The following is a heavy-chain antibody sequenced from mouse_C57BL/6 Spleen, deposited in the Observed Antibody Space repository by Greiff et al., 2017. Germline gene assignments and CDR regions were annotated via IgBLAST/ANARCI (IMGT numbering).Heavy chain of an antibody. V-gene: IGHV1-80*01. J-gene: IGHJ4*01. CDR1: GYAFSSYW. CDR3: ARCGTGTKYYYATDY. Sequence: QVQLQQSGAELVKPGASVKISCKASGYAFSSYWMNWVKQRPGKGLEWIGQIYPGDGDTNYNGKFKGKATLTADKSSSTAYMQLSSLTSEDSAVYYCARCGTGTKYYYATDYWGQGTSVTVSS. D-gene: IGHD4-1*01. CDR2: IYPGDGDT.